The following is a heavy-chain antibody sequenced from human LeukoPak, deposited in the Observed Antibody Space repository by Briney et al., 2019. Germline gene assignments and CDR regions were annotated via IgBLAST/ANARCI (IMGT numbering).Heavy chain of an antibody. CDR2: ISYDGSNK. J-gene: IGHJ4*02. Sequence: GGSLRLSCAASGFTFRSYAMHWVRQAPGKGLEWEAAISYDGSNKNYADSVKGRFTISRDNSKNTLYLQMNSLRAEDTAVYYCARGVRIAVAGNIDYWGQGTLVTVSS. CDR1: GFTFRSYA. V-gene: IGHV3-30*04. D-gene: IGHD6-19*01. CDR3: ARGVRIAVAGNIDY.